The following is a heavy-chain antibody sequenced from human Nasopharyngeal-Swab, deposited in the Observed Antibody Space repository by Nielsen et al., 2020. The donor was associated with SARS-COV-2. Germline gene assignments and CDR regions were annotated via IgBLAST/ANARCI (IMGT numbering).Heavy chain of an antibody. V-gene: IGHV4-59*12. D-gene: IGHD3-10*01. CDR2: IYYSGST. Sequence: SETLSLTCTVSGGSISSYYWSWIRQPPGKGLEWIGYIYYSGSTNYNPSLKSRVTISVDTSKNQFSLKLSSVTAADTAVYYCARENYGSGSYSPSYYYYYGMDVWGQGTTVTVSS. CDR3: ARENYGSGSYSPSYYYYYGMDV. CDR1: GGSISSYY. J-gene: IGHJ6*02.